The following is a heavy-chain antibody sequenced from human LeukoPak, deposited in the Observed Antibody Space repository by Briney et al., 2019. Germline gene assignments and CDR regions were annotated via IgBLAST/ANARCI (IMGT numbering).Heavy chain of an antibody. D-gene: IGHD3-3*01. CDR3: ARDFNGLLYYDFWSGYYTPLPLDY. J-gene: IGHJ4*02. CDR1: GFTFSSYS. Sequence: PGGSLRLSCAASGFTFSSYSMNWVRQAPGKGLEWVSYISSSSSTIYYADSVKGRFTISRDNAKNSLYLQMNSLRAEDTAVYYCARDFNGLLYYDFWSGYYTPLPLDYWGQGTLVTVSS. CDR2: ISSSSSTI. V-gene: IGHV3-48*01.